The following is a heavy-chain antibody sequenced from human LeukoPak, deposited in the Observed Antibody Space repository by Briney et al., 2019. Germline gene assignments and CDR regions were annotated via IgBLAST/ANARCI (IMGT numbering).Heavy chain of an antibody. J-gene: IGHJ3*02. CDR2: INPSGGST. CDR3: ARDRLRGAFDI. CDR1: GYTFTSYY. Sequence: GASVKVSRKASGYTFTSYYMHWVRQAPGQGLEWMGIINPSGGSTSYAQKFQGRVTMTRDTSTSTVYMELSSLRSEDTAVYYCARDRLRGAFDIWGQGTMVTVSS. V-gene: IGHV1-46*01.